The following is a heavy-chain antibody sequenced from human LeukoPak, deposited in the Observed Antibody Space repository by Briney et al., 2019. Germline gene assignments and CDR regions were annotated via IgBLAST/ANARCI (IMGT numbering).Heavy chain of an antibody. J-gene: IGHJ4*02. Sequence: EASVKVSCKASGYSFSTHFLNWVRQAPGQGLEWMGNIDTTTGNPRYAQDFTGRFVFSLDTSVSTAYLQITSLKADDTAAYYCVRGTPTPGMDYWGQGTQVTVSS. V-gene: IGHV7-4-1*02. CDR3: VRGTPTPGMDY. D-gene: IGHD3-10*01. CDR1: GYSFSTHF. CDR2: IDTTTGNP.